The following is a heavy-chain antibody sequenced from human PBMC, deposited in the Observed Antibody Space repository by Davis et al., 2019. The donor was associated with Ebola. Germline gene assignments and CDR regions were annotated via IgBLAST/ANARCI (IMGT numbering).Heavy chain of an antibody. CDR2: IWSDGSHK. D-gene: IGHD2/OR15-2a*01. J-gene: IGHJ6*02. CDR3: AKDGQSNRPYGLDV. V-gene: IGHV3-30*02. CDR1: GFTFSNYG. Sequence: PGGSLRLSCAASGFTFSNYGMHWVRQAPGKGLEWVAFIWSDGSHKDYADSVKGRSTISRDSSKNTVYLQINSLRAEDTSVYYCAKDGQSNRPYGLDVWGQGTTVTVSS.